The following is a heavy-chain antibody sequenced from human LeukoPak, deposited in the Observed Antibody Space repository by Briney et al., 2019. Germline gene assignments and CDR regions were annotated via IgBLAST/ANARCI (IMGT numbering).Heavy chain of an antibody. CDR3: ATGSSDWYKDFQH. D-gene: IGHD6-19*01. V-gene: IGHV3-23*01. CDR2: ISGSGVST. CDR1: DFSVSSIY. Sequence: GGSLRLSCAASDFSVSSIYMSWVRQAPGKGLEWVSGISGSGVSTYYADSVKGRLSISRDNSKNTLYLQMKSLRADDTAVYYCATGSSDWYKDFQHWGQGTLVTVSS. J-gene: IGHJ1*01.